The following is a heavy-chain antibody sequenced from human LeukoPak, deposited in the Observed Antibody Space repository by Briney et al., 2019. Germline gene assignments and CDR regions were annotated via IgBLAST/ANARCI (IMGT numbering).Heavy chain of an antibody. D-gene: IGHD3-3*01. CDR2: IRSKAYGGTT. V-gene: IGHV3-49*04. CDR3: TRDRTIFGVVPFDY. J-gene: IGHJ4*02. Sequence: GGSLRLSCTASGFTFGDYAMSWVRQAPGKGLEWVGFIRSKAYGGTTEYAASAKGRFTISRDDSKSIAYLQMNSLKTEDTAVYYCTRDRTIFGVVPFDYWGQGTLVTVSS. CDR1: GFTFGDYA.